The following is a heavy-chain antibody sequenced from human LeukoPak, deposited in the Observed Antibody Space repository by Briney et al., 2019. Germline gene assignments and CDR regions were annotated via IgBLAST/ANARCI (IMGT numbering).Heavy chain of an antibody. CDR1: GNTFTTYD. CDR3: ASEIIRGSGSYGDY. CDR2: LNPHSGNT. D-gene: IGHD1-26*01. J-gene: IGHJ4*02. Sequence: EASVTVSCKVSGNTFTTYDINWVRQATGQGPEWMGLLNPHSGNTGYAQKFQGRVTMTRNNSINTAYLQLRSLRSEDTAVYYCASEIIRGSGSYGDYWGQGTLVTVSS. V-gene: IGHV1-8*01.